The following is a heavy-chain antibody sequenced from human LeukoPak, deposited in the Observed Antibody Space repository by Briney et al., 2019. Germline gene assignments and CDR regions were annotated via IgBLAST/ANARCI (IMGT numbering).Heavy chain of an antibody. CDR3: ARDGGSSGTGAYYMDV. J-gene: IGHJ6*03. D-gene: IGHD2-15*01. CDR1: GFTFSTYS. V-gene: IGHV3-21*01. Sequence: GGSLRLSCAASGFTFSTYSMNWVRQAPGKGLEWVSSISSSSSYMYYADSLKGRFTISRDNAKNSLYLQMNSLRADDTAVYYCARDGGSSGTGAYYMDVWGKGTTVTVSS. CDR2: ISSSSSYM.